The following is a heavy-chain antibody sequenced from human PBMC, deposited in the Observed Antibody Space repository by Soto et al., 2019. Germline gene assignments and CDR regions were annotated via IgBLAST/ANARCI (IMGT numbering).Heavy chain of an antibody. D-gene: IGHD5-18*01. CDR3: AREMAWMDTEMVVLSD. CDR1: GFTFSSYG. V-gene: IGHV3-33*01. CDR2: IWYDGSNK. Sequence: QVQLVESGGGVVQPGRSLRLSCAASGFTFSSYGMHWVRQAPGKGLEWVAVIWYDGSNKYYADSVKGRFTISRDNSKNTLYLQMNSLRAEDTAVYYCAREMAWMDTEMVVLSDWGQGTLVTVSS. J-gene: IGHJ4*02.